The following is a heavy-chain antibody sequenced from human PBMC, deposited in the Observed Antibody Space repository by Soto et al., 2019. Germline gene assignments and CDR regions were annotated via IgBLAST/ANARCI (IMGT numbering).Heavy chain of an antibody. CDR1: GFTFSSFG. J-gene: IGHJ4*02. Sequence: GGSLRLSCAASGFTFSSFGMHWVRQAPGKGLEWVALISYDGSNKYYADSVTGRFTISRDKSKNTLYLQMNSLRAEDTAVYYCAKDRGWSSADLDYWGQGTLVTVS. CDR3: AKDRGWSSADLDY. CDR2: ISYDGSNK. D-gene: IGHD6-19*01. V-gene: IGHV3-30*18.